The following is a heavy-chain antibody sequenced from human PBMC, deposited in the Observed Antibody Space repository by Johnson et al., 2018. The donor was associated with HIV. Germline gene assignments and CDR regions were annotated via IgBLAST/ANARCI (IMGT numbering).Heavy chain of an antibody. CDR2: IYSGGST. CDR1: GFTVSSNY. J-gene: IGHJ3*01. D-gene: IGHD3-22*01. CDR3: AREISRYYYDYAAFDL. Sequence: VQLVESGGGLVQPGGSLRVSCAASGFTVSSNYMSWVRQAPGKGLEWVSVIYSGGSTYYADSVKGRFTISRDNSRSTVYLHMINLRADDTALYYCAREISRYYYDYAAFDLWGQGTTVTVSS. V-gene: IGHV3-66*01.